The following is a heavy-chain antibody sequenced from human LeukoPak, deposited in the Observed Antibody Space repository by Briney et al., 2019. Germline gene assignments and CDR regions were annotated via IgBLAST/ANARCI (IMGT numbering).Heavy chain of an antibody. CDR1: GGSISSYY. D-gene: IGHD5-18*01. J-gene: IGHJ5*02. CDR2: IYTSGST. V-gene: IGHV4-4*07. CDR3: ARNQGIRGWFDP. Sequence: SETLSLTCTVSGGSISSYYWSWIRQPAGKGLEWIGRIYTSGSTNYNPSLKSRVTISVDMSKNQFSLKLSSVTAADTAVYYWARNQGIRGWFDPWGQGTLVTVSS.